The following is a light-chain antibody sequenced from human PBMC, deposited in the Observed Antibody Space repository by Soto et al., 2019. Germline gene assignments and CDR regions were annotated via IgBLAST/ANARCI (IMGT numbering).Light chain of an antibody. Sequence: EIVLTQSPGTLSLSPGERATLSCRASQSVSSYLAWYQHKPGRAPRLLIYGASTRATGIPDRFSGSGSGTDFTLTINRVAPEDFAVYYCQQYVSLPITFGQGTRLEIK. CDR3: QQYVSLPIT. CDR1: QSVSSY. CDR2: GAS. J-gene: IGKJ5*01. V-gene: IGKV3-20*01.